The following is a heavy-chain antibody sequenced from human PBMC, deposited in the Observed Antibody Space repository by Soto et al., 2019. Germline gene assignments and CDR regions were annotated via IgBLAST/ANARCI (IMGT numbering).Heavy chain of an antibody. CDR1: GGSISSSNW. CDR3: ARTALYTYYYYGMDV. D-gene: IGHD3-16*01. J-gene: IGHJ6*02. V-gene: IGHV4-4*02. Sequence: SETLSLTCAVSGGSISSSNWWSWVRQPPGKGLEWIGEIYHSGSTSYNPSLKSRVTISVDKSKNQFSLKLSSVTAADTAVYYCARTALYTYYYYGMDVWGQGTTVTVSS. CDR2: IYHSGST.